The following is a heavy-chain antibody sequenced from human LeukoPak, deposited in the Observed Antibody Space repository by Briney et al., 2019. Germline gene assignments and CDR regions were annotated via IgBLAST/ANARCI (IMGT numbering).Heavy chain of an antibody. CDR3: ARASLVAPRNYYMDV. Sequence: ASVKVSCKASGYTFTGHYMHWVRQAPGQGLEWMGWINPNSGGTNYAQKFQGRVTMTRDTSISTAYMELSRLRSDDTAVYYCARASLVAPRNYYMDVWGKGTTVTVSS. CDR2: INPNSGGT. CDR1: GYTFTGHY. D-gene: IGHD5-12*01. V-gene: IGHV1-2*02. J-gene: IGHJ6*03.